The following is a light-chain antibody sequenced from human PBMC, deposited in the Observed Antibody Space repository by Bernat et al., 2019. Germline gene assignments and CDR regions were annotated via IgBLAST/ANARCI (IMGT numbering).Light chain of an antibody. V-gene: IGKV1-39*01. CDR2: AAS. CDR3: PQSYSTPYT. J-gene: IGKJ2*01. CDR1: QSISSY. Sequence: DIQMTQSPSSLSASVGDRVTITCRASQSISSYLNWYQQKPGKAPKLLIYAASSLQSGVPSRFSGSGSGTDFTLTISSLQPEDFATYYCPQSYSTPYTFGPGTKLEIQ.